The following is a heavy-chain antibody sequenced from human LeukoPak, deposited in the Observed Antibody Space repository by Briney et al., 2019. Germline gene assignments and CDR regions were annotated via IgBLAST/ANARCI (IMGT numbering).Heavy chain of an antibody. Sequence: PGGSLRLSCAASGFTFSSYWMSWVRQAPGKGLEWVANIKQDGSEKYYVDSVKGRFTISRDNAKNSLYLQMNSLRAEDTAVYYCARDLVYSSSRWFDPWGQGTLVTVSS. CDR1: GFTFSSYW. D-gene: IGHD6-6*01. V-gene: IGHV3-7*01. CDR2: IKQDGSEK. J-gene: IGHJ5*02. CDR3: ARDLVYSSSRWFDP.